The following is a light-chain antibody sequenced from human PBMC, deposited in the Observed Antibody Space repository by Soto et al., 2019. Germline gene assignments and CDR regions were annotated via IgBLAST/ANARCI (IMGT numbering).Light chain of an antibody. Sequence: EIVLTQSPGTLSLSPGERATLSCRASQSVSSSYLAWYQQKPGQAPRLLIYGASSRATGIPDRFSGSGSGIDFTLTISRLEPEDFAVYYCQQYGSSPRVGPGTKVDIK. CDR1: QSVSSSY. CDR2: GAS. CDR3: QQYGSSPR. J-gene: IGKJ3*01. V-gene: IGKV3-20*01.